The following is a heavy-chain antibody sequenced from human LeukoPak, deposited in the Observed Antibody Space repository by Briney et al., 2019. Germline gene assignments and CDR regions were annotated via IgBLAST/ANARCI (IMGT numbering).Heavy chain of an antibody. CDR3: AREPNSYDNSGYYRY. V-gene: IGHV5-51*01. J-gene: IGHJ4*02. CDR2: IYPGDSDT. CDR1: GYSFTSYW. Sequence: GESLKISCKGSGYSFTSYWIGWVRQMPGKGLEWMGIIYPGDSDTRYSPSFQGQVTISADKSISTAYLQWSSLKASDTAMYYCAREPNSYDNSGYYRYWGQGTLVTVSS. D-gene: IGHD3-22*01.